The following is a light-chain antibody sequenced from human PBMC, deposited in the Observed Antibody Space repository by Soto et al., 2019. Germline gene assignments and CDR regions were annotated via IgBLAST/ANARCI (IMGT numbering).Light chain of an antibody. CDR2: DTS. CDR3: SLSYSGGMI. J-gene: IGLJ2*01. CDR1: TGAVTSGHY. Sequence: QAVVAQEPSLTVSPGGTVTLTCGSSTGAVTSGHYPYWFQQKPGQAPRTLIYDTSNKHSWTPARFSGSLLGGKAALTLSGAQPEDEAAYYCSLSYSGGMIFGGGTQLTVL. V-gene: IGLV7-46*01.